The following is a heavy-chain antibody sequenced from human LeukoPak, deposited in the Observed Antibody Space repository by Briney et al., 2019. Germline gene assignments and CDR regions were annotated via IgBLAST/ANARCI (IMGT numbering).Heavy chain of an antibody. D-gene: IGHD4-11*01. J-gene: IGHJ3*01. V-gene: IGHV4-59*01. Sequence: SQTLSLTCTVSGGSINSFYWNWIRQPPEKEPEWVGYIYHSGSTNYNPSLKSRLTISLDTPKNQFSLKLTSVTAADTAIYYCARVGGMTTVNNAAFDVWGQGTMVTVSS. CDR2: IYHSGST. CDR1: GGSINSFY. CDR3: ARVGGMTTVNNAAFDV.